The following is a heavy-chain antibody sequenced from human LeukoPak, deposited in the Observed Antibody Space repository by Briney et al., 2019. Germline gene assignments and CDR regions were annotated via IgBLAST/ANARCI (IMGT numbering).Heavy chain of an antibody. Sequence: GGSLRLSCAASGFTFSDHYMTWIRQAPGKGLEWVSYISQTGTDINYADSVKGRFTISRDNSKNTLYLQMNSLRAEDTAVYYCAKSPSSGYYPYYYYYYMDVWGKGTTVTISS. J-gene: IGHJ6*03. V-gene: IGHV3-11*06. CDR3: AKSPSSGYYPYYYYYYMDV. CDR1: GFTFSDHY. CDR2: ISQTGTDI. D-gene: IGHD3-22*01.